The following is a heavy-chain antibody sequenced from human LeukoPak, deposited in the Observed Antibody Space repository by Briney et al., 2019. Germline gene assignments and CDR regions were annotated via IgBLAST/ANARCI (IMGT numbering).Heavy chain of an antibody. CDR2: ISSSSSYI. V-gene: IGHV3-21*01. Sequence: GGSLRLSCAASGFTFSSYSMNWVRQAPGKGLEWVSSISSSSSYIYYADSVKGRFTISRDNAKNSLYLQMNSLRAEDTAVYYCARDLSDIVVVPAATVQYDAFDIWGQGTMVTVSS. CDR3: ARDLSDIVVVPAATVQYDAFDI. J-gene: IGHJ3*02. CDR1: GFTFSSYS. D-gene: IGHD2-2*01.